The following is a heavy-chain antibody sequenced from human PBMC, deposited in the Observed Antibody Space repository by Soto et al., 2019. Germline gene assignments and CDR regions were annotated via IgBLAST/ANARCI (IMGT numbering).Heavy chain of an antibody. CDR3: ARGRFLEWLFIYGMHV. CDR1: GYTFTSYY. Sequence: ASVKVSCKASGYTFTSYYMHWVRQAPGQGLEWMGIINPSGGSTSYAQKFQGRVTMTRDTSTSTAYMELSSLRSEDTAVYYCARGRFLEWLFIYGMHVWGQGTTVTVPS. J-gene: IGHJ6*02. D-gene: IGHD3-3*01. CDR2: INPSGGST. V-gene: IGHV1-46*01.